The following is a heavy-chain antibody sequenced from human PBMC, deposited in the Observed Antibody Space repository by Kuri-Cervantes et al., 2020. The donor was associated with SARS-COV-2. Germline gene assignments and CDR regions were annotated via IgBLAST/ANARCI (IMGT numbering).Heavy chain of an antibody. D-gene: IGHD2-8*01. CDR2: IWNDGSRE. Sequence: GESLKISCAASGFTFSSYGMHWVRQAPGKGLEWVALIWNDGSRENYADSVKGRFTVSRDNSKNILSLQVNSLRPEDTAVYYCASARCAGGCYLIDHWGQGTLVTVSS. J-gene: IGHJ1*01. CDR3: ASARCAGGCYLIDH. CDR1: GFTFSSYG. V-gene: IGHV3-30*02.